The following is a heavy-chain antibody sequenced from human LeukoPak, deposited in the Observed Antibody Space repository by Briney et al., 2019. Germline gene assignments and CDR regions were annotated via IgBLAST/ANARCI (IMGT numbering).Heavy chain of an antibody. J-gene: IGHJ4*02. CDR3: ARDLYRIVVVPHYFDY. D-gene: IGHD3-22*01. CDR1: GFTFSTYW. V-gene: IGHV3-7*01. CDR2: IKQDGSEK. Sequence: GGSLRLSCAASGFTFSTYWMTWVRQAPGKGLEWVANIKQDGSEKYYVDSVKGRFTISRDNAKNSLYLQMNSLRAEDTAVYYCARDLYRIVVVPHYFDYWGQGTLVTVSS.